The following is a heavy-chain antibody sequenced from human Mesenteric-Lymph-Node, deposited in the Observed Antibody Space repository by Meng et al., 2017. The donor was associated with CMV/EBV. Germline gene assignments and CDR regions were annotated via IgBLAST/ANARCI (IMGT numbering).Heavy chain of an antibody. V-gene: IGHV4-39*01. Sequence: LTGPGPGLVKPSETLSLSCIVSGDSISNSTYYWTWIRQPPGKGLEWIGSVHHSGTTYYNPSLKGRLTISVDTSANLFSLRLTTVTAADTATYYCARRGNYDSDYSEYWGQGTLVTVSS. CDR1: GDSISNSTYY. CDR3: ARRGNYDSDYSEY. J-gene: IGHJ4*02. CDR2: VHHSGTT. D-gene: IGHD3-22*01.